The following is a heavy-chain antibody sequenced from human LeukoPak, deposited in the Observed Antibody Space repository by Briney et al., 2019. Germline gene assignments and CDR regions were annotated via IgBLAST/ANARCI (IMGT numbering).Heavy chain of an antibody. Sequence: SETLSLTCAVSGGSISSGGYSWSWIRQPPGKGLEWIGYIYYSGSTYYNPSLKSRVTISVDTSKNQFSLKLSSVTAADTAVYYCARDLPYYYDSSGYYYSAVSDYWGQGTLVTVSS. J-gene: IGHJ4*02. CDR2: IYYSGST. CDR3: ARDLPYYYDSSGYYYSAVSDY. D-gene: IGHD3-22*01. V-gene: IGHV4-30-4*07. CDR1: GGSISSGGYS.